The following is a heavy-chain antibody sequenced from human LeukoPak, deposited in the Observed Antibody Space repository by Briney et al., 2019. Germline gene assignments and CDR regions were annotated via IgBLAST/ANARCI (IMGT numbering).Heavy chain of an antibody. J-gene: IGHJ4*02. CDR2: IYYSGST. CDR3: ARRGGYSSSWFDY. CDR1: GGSISSSSYY. D-gene: IGHD6-13*01. Sequence: ASETLSLTCTVSGGSISSSSYYWGWIRQPPGKGLEWIGSIYYSGSTYYNPSLKSRVTISVDTSKNQFSLKLSSVTAADTAVYYCARRGGYSSSWFDYWGQGTLVTVSS. V-gene: IGHV4-39*01.